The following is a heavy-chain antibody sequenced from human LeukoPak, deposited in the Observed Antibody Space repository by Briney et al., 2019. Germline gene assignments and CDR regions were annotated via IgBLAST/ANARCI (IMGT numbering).Heavy chain of an antibody. Sequence: PGGSLRLSCAASGFTFSSYDMNWVRQAPGKGLDWVSVIFGGGSAYYADSVKGRFTISRDNSKNTLFLQMNSLRAEDTAVYYCARGPGGYDNWGQGTLVTVSS. CDR3: ARGPGGYDN. J-gene: IGHJ4*02. D-gene: IGHD3-16*01. CDR1: GFTFSSYD. CDR2: IFGGGSA. V-gene: IGHV3-66*01.